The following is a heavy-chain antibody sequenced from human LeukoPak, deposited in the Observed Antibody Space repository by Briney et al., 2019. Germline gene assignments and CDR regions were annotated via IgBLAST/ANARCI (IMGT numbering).Heavy chain of an antibody. J-gene: IGHJ3*02. CDR3: ARSGRDVGFAFDI. V-gene: IGHV4-39*07. CDR2: INHSGST. CDR1: GASFSSSSHY. Sequence: SETLSLTCSVSGASFSSSSHYWGWIRQPPGKGLEWIGEINHSGSTNYNPSLKSRVTISVDTSKNQFSLKLSSVTAADTAVYYCARSGRDVGFAFDIWGQGTLVTISS. D-gene: IGHD5-12*01.